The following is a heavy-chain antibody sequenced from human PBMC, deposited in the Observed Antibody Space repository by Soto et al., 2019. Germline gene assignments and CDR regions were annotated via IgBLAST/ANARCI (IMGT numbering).Heavy chain of an antibody. CDR2: IYSGGYT. V-gene: IGHV3-53*01. Sequence: EVQLVESGGGLIQPGGSLRLSCAVSGFTVSNNYMSWVRQAPGKGLEGVSVIYSGGYTAYGDSVKGRFTISRDNSKNTPFLQMNTPSAGDPAVDSGATPPGGGGYWGQGTLVTVSS. D-gene: IGHD3-10*01. CDR1: GFTVSNNY. CDR3: ATPPGGGGY. J-gene: IGHJ4*02.